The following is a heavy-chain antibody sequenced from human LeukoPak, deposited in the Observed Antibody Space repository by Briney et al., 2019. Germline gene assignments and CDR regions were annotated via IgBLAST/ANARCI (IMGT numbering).Heavy chain of an antibody. CDR3: ARGIAVAGHELDY. D-gene: IGHD6-19*01. V-gene: IGHV4-38-2*02. Sequence: PSETLSLTCTVSGYSISSGYYWGWIRQPPGKGLEWIGSIYHSGSTYYNPSLESRVTISVDTSKNQFSLKLSSVTAADTAVYYCARGIAVAGHELDYWGQGTLVTVSS. CDR2: IYHSGST. CDR1: GYSISSGYY. J-gene: IGHJ4*02.